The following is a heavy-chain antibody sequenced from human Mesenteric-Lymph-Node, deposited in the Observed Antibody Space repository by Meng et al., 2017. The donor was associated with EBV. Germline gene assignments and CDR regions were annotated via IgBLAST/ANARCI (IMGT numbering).Heavy chain of an antibody. D-gene: IGHD3-22*01. CDR1: GGSIRNNNSS. CDR3: ARHSTTNYYDSSGYYDY. V-gene: IGHV4-39*01. J-gene: IGHJ4*02. Sequence: EPGPGLVKPSGPRPPTCIVSGGSIRNNNSSWGWIRQPPGKGLEWIGSTHYGGSTYYNPSLQSRVSLSIDTSKNQFSLKLSSVSAADTAVYYCARHSTTNYYDSSGYYDYWGQGTLVTVSS. CDR2: THYGGST.